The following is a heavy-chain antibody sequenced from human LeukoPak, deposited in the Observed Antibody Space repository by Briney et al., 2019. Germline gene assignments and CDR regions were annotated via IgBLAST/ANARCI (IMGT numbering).Heavy chain of an antibody. Sequence: GGSLRLSCAASGFTFNHFEMNWVRQAPGKGLEWISYISSSGSTMYYADSVKGRFTISREDAKNSLSLQMNNLRAEDTAVYYCARDSLAYFDFWGQGTLVTVSS. CDR2: ISSSGSTM. CDR1: GFTFNHFE. V-gene: IGHV3-48*03. D-gene: IGHD3-3*02. CDR3: ARDSLAYFDF. J-gene: IGHJ4*02.